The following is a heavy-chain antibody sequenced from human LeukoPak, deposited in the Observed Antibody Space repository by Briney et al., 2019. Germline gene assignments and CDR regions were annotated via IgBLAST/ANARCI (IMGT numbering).Heavy chain of an antibody. CDR1: GGSLSTYY. CDR2: IYNSGIT. V-gene: IGHV4-59*01. D-gene: IGHD3-10*01. CDR3: ARDYYGSGSLIDY. J-gene: IGHJ4*02. Sequence: SETLSLTCTVSGGSLSTYYWSWIRQPPGKGLEWIGYIYNSGITTYNPSLESRVTISVDTSKNQFSLRLRSVTAADTAVYYCARDYYGSGSLIDYWGQGTLVTVSS.